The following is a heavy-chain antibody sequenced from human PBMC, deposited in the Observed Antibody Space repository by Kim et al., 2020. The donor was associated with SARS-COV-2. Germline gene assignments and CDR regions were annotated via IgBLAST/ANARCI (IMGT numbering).Heavy chain of an antibody. CDR2: IYYSGST. CDR1: GGSISSYY. V-gene: IGHV4-59*13. Sequence: SETLSLTCTVSGGSISSYYWSWIRQPPGKGLEWIGYIYYSGSTNYNPSLKSRVTISVDTSKNQFSLKLSSVTAADTAVYYCARAIRGSSTLRYYYYYGMDVGGQGTTVTVSS. CDR3: ARAIRGSSTLRYYYYYGMDV. D-gene: IGHD6-6*01. J-gene: IGHJ6*02.